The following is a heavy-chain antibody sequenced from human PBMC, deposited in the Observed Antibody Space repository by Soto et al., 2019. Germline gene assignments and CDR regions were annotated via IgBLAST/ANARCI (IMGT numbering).Heavy chain of an antibody. V-gene: IGHV4-30-2*05. CDR2: MYHSGST. CDR3: ARYGSGSYYPTTFDY. J-gene: IGHJ4*02. D-gene: IGHD3-10*01. Sequence: SETLSLTCAVSGGSISSGGYSWSWIRQPPGKGLEWIGYMYHSGSTYYNPSLKSRVTISVDTSKNQFSLKLSSVTAADTAVYYCARYGSGSYYPTTFDYWGQGTLVTVSS. CDR1: GGSISSGGYS.